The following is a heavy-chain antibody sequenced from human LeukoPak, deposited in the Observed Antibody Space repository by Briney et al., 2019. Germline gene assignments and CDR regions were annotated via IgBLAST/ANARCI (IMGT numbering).Heavy chain of an antibody. CDR2: ISYDGSNK. J-gene: IGHJ6*02. V-gene: IGHV3-30-3*01. CDR3: AREDIVVVPAAKYYYYYGMDV. Sequence: SGGSLRLSCAGSGFTFSSYAMHWVRQAPGKGLEWVTVISYDGSNKYYADSVKGRFTISRDNSKNTLYLQMNSLRAEDTAVYYCAREDIVVVPAAKYYYYYGMDVWGQGTTVTVSS. D-gene: IGHD2-2*01. CDR1: GFTFSSYA.